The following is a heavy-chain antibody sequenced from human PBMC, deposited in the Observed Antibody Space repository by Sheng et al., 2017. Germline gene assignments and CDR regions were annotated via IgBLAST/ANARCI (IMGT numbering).Heavy chain of an antibody. Sequence: QVQLVQSGAEVKKPGASVKVSCQASGYTFTANYMHWVRQAPGQGLEWIGWINPNSGGANYVQKFQGRVTMTRDTSINTAYMELSRLTSDDTAVYYCARSRRPAAGYDAFEIWGQGTMVTVSS. J-gene: IGHJ3*02. D-gene: IGHD6-13*01. V-gene: IGHV1-2*02. CDR2: INPNSGGA. CDR1: GYTFTANY. CDR3: ARSRRPAAGYDAFEI.